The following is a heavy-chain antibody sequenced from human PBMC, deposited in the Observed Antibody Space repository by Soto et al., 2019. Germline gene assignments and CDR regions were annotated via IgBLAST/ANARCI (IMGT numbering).Heavy chain of an antibody. CDR3: AREDPHNYYYGMDV. V-gene: IGHV3-53*01. J-gene: IGHJ6*02. CDR1: GFTVSSNY. CDR2: IYSGGST. Sequence: GGSLKLSCAASGFTVSSNYMSWVRQSPGKGLEWVSVIYSGGSTYYADSVKGRFTISRDNSKNTLYLQMNSLRAEDTAVYYCAREDPHNYYYGMDVWGQGTTVTVSS.